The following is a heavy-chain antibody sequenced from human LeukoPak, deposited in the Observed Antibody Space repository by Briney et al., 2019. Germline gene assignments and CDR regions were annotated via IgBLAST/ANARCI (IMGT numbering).Heavy chain of an antibody. Sequence: GGSLRLSCAASGFTFSLYGMSWVRQAPGKGLEWVSYISRSGSTIFYADSVKGRFTISRDNAKNSVSLQMNSLRAEDTAVYFCARPTWTNYMDVWGKGTAVTISS. CDR2: ISRSGSTI. CDR3: ARPTWTNYMDV. CDR1: GFTFSLYG. J-gene: IGHJ6*03. V-gene: IGHV3-48*03. D-gene: IGHD3/OR15-3a*01.